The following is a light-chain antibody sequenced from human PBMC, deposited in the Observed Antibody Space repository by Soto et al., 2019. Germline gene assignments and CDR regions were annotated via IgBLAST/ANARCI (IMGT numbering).Light chain of an antibody. Sequence: LTQPASVSGSPGQSITISCTGTSSDVGGYNYVSWYQQYPGKAPKLMIYDVTDRPSGVSNRFSGSKSGNTASLTISGLQPEDEADYYCSSYTSASTHWVFGGGTKVTVL. CDR2: DVT. J-gene: IGLJ3*02. V-gene: IGLV2-14*01. CDR3: SSYTSASTHWV. CDR1: SSDVGGYNY.